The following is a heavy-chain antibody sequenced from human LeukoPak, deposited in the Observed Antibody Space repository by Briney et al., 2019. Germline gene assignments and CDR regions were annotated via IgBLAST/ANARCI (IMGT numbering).Heavy chain of an antibody. J-gene: IGHJ3*02. CDR1: GGSFSGYY. CDR2: IYHSGST. V-gene: IGHV4-34*01. Sequence: SETLSLTCAVYGGSFSGYYWSWIRQPPGKGLEWIGEIYHSGSTNYNPSLKSRVTISVDKSKNQFSLKLSSVTAADTAVYYCARVDYYGSGGHDAFDIWGQGTMVTVSS. D-gene: IGHD3-10*01. CDR3: ARVDYYGSGGHDAFDI.